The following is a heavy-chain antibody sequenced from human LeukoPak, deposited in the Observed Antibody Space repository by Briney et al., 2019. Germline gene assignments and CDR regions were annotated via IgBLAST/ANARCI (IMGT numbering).Heavy chain of an antibody. CDR2: IIPILGIA. J-gene: IGHJ3*02. V-gene: IGHV1-69*04. CDR3: ARTRVVPAAMFTSGAFDI. D-gene: IGHD2-2*01. Sequence: ASVKVSCKASGGTFSSYAISWVRQAPGQGLEWMGRIIPILGIANYAQKFQGRVTITADKSTSTAYMELSSLRSEDTAAYYCARTRVVPAAMFTSGAFDIWGQGTMVTVSS. CDR1: GGTFSSYA.